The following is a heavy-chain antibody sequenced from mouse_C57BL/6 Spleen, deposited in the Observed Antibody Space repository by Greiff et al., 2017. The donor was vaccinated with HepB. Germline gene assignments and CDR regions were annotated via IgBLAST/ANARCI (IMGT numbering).Heavy chain of an antibody. CDR2: INPSNGGT. J-gene: IGHJ2*01. CDR3: ARESITTVVATDY. V-gene: IGHV1-53*01. Sequence: QVQLQQPGTELVKPGASVKLSCKASGYTFTSYWMHWVKQRPGQGLEWIGNINPSNGGTNYNEKFKSKATLTVDKSSSTAYMQLSNLTSEDSAVYYCARESITTVVATDYWGQGTTLTVSS. CDR1: GYTFTSYW. D-gene: IGHD1-1*01.